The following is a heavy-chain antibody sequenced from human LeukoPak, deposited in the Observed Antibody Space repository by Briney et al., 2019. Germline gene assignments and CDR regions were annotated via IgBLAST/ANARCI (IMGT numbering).Heavy chain of an antibody. CDR3: ARGPRGSYYFDY. V-gene: IGHV3-74*01. J-gene: IGHJ4*02. CDR1: GFSFSTYW. D-gene: IGHD3-10*01. Sequence: GGSLRLSCAASGFSFSTYWMHWVRQAPGRGLVWVSRTNNDGSSTSYADSVKGRFTISRDNAKNTLYLQMNSLRAEDTAVYYCARGPRGSYYFDYWGQGTLVTVSS. CDR2: TNNDGSST.